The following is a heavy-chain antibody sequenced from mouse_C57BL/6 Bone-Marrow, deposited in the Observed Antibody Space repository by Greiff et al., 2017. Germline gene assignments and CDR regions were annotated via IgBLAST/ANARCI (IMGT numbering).Heavy chain of an antibody. J-gene: IGHJ2*01. CDR2: ISYSGST. V-gene: IGHV3-1*01. CDR1: GYSITSGYD. CDR3: ARAPPIEDYGHFDY. D-gene: IGHD2-4*01. Sequence: EVHLVESGPGMVKPSQSLSLTCTVTGYSITSGYDWHWIRHFPGNKLEWMGYISYSGSTNYNPSLKSRISITHDTSKNHFFLKLNSVTTEDTATYYCARAPPIEDYGHFDYWGQGTTLTVSS.